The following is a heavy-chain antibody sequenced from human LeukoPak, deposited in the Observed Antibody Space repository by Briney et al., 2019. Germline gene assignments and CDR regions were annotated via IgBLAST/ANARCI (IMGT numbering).Heavy chain of an antibody. CDR2: ISAYNGNT. CDR3: ARDTPVGYYDSSGYFDY. Sequence: ASVKVSCKASGYTFTSYGISWVRQAPGQGLEWMGWISAYNGNTNYAQNLQGRVTMTRDTSTSTVYMELSSLRSEDTAVYYCARDTPVGYYDSSGYFDYWGQGTLVTVSS. V-gene: IGHV1-18*01. D-gene: IGHD3-22*01. CDR1: GYTFTSYG. J-gene: IGHJ4*02.